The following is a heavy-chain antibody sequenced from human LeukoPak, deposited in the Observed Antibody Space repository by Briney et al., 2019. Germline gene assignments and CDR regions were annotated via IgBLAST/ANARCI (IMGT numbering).Heavy chain of an antibody. CDR3: ARAQPGYYYYYYGMDV. V-gene: IGHV4-59*12. J-gene: IGHJ6*02. CDR1: GGSISSYY. Sequence: SETLSLTCTVSGGSISSYYWSWIRQPPGKGLEWIGYIYYSGSTNYNPSLKSRVTISVDTSKNQFSLKLSSVTAADTAVYYCARAQPGYYYYYYGMDVWGQGTTVTVSS. CDR2: IYYSGST. D-gene: IGHD6-13*01.